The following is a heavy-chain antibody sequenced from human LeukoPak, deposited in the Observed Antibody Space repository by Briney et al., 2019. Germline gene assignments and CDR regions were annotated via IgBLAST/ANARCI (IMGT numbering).Heavy chain of an antibody. Sequence: ASVKVSCKVSGYTLTELSMHWVRQAPGKGLEWMGGFDPEDGETIYAQKFQGRVTMTEDTSTDTAYMELSSLRSDDTAVYYCARGLFLCGRDCYSLGNFDYWGQGTLVTVSS. J-gene: IGHJ4*02. CDR2: FDPEDGET. CDR3: ARGLFLCGRDCYSLGNFDY. CDR1: GYTLTELS. D-gene: IGHD2-21*02. V-gene: IGHV1-24*01.